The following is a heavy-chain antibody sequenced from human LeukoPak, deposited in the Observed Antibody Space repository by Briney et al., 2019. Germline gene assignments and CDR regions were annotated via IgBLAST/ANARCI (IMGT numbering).Heavy chain of an antibody. CDR3: ARGPPPRGGSGSYYPFDS. D-gene: IGHD3-10*01. V-gene: IGHV4-34*01. Sequence: SETLSLTCAVYGGSFSGYYWSWIRQPPGKGLEWIGEINHSGSTNYNPSLKSRVTISVDTSKNQFSLKLSSVTAADTAVYYCARGPPPRGGSGSYYPFDSWGQGTLVTVSS. J-gene: IGHJ4*02. CDR1: GGSFSGYY. CDR2: INHSGST.